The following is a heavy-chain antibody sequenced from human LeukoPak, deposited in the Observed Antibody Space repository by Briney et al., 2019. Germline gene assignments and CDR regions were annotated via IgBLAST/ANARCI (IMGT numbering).Heavy chain of an antibody. CDR1: GGSFSGYY. CDR2: INHNGST. Sequence: SETLSLTCAVYGGSFSGYYLSWIRQPPGKGLEWIGEINHNGSTNYNTSLKRRVTISVDTSKNQFSLKLSSVTAADTAVYYCARVLSDNWNYVGRNYYFDYWGQGTLDTVSS. J-gene: IGHJ4*02. D-gene: IGHD1-7*01. CDR3: ARVLSDNWNYVGRNYYFDY. V-gene: IGHV4-34*01.